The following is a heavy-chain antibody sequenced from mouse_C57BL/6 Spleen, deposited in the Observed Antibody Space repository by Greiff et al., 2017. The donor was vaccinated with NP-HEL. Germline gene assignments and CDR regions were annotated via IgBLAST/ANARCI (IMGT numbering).Heavy chain of an antibody. Sequence: VQLQQSGAELVKPGASVKISCKASGYAFSSYWMNWVKQRPGKGLEWIGQICPGDGDTKYNGKFKGKATLTADKSSSTAYMQLSSLTAEDSAVYFCARGGYYEYAAWFAYWGQGTLVTVSA. J-gene: IGHJ3*01. D-gene: IGHD2-4*01. V-gene: IGHV1-80*01. CDR1: GYAFSSYW. CDR3: ARGGYYEYAAWFAY. CDR2: ICPGDGDT.